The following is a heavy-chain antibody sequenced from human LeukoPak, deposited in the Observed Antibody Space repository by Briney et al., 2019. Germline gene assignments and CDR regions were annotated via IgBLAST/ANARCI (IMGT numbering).Heavy chain of an antibody. CDR2: ISGSGGST. CDR3: AKGPYDSSGSDY. J-gene: IGHJ4*02. D-gene: IGHD3-22*01. CDR1: GFTFSSYA. V-gene: IGHV3-23*01. Sequence: GGSLRLSCAASGFTFSSYAMSCVRQAPGKGLEWVSAISGSGGSTYYADSVKGRFTISRDNSKNTLYLQMNSLRAEDTAVYYCAKGPYDSSGSDYWGQGTLVTVSS.